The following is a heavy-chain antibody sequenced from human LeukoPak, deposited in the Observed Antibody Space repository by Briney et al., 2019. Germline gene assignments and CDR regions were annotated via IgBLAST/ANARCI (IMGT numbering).Heavy chain of an antibody. Sequence: GGSLRLSCAASGFTFSTYGMRWVRQAPGKGLGWVAVIWYDGSNKYYADSVKGRFTISRDNSTNTLYLQMNSLRAEDTAVYYCAKQSGTWYFDHWGQGTPVTVSS. CDR1: GFTFSTYG. V-gene: IGHV3-33*06. CDR3: AKQSGTWYFDH. D-gene: IGHD1-7*01. CDR2: IWYDGSNK. J-gene: IGHJ4*02.